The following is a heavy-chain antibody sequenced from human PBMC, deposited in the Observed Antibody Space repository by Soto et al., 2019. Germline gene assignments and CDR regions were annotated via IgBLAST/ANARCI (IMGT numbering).Heavy chain of an antibody. V-gene: IGHV4-61*01. CDR3: ARGKGSSGGYFDY. CDR1: GGSVSGGSYY. CDR2: LFSSGST. J-gene: IGHJ4*02. D-gene: IGHD3-22*01. Sequence: SETLSLTXNVSGGSVSGGSYYWSWIRQPPGKGLEWIGYLFSSGSTNYNRSLKSRVSVSVDTSRNQFSLKVSSVTAADTAVYYCARGKGSSGGYFDYWGRGTLVTVSS.